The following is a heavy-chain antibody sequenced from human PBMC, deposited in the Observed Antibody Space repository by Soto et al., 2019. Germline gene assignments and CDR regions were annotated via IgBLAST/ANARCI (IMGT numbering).Heavy chain of an antibody. Sequence: QITLKESGPTLAKPTQTLTLTCTFSGFSLSTGGVGVGWIRQPPGKALEWLALIYWDNDKRYSPSLRSRLTVTKDTSKNQVVLTMTNMDPVDTATYYCVHSRCGGDCLRSYSSHYYYGMDVWGQGTTVTVFS. CDR1: GFSLSTGGVG. J-gene: IGHJ6*02. CDR2: IYWDNDK. D-gene: IGHD2-21*02. V-gene: IGHV2-5*02. CDR3: VHSRCGGDCLRSYSSHYYYGMDV.